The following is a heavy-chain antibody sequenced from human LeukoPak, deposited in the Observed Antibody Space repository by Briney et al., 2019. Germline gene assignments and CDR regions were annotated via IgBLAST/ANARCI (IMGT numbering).Heavy chain of an antibody. Sequence: PGGSLRLSCAASGFIFSDYGMHWVRQAPGKGLEWVAVIWNNGNNRYADSVRGRFTISRDDSKNTLYLQMDSLRAEDTAVYYCATERGENAFDIWGQGTMVTVSS. CDR1: GFIFSDYG. D-gene: IGHD3-10*01. V-gene: IGHV3-33*01. J-gene: IGHJ3*02. CDR2: IWNNGNNR. CDR3: ATERGENAFDI.